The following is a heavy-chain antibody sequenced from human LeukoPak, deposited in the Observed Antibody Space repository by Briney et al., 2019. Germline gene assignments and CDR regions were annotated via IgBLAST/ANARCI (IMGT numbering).Heavy chain of an antibody. V-gene: IGHV5-51*01. CDR3: ARRMTLDAFDI. CDR2: IYPSDSDT. J-gene: IGHJ3*02. CDR1: GYSFTRYW. Sequence: GESQKISCKGSGYSFTRYWIGWVRQMPGKGLEWMGIIYPSDSDTKYSPSFQGQVTISADKSISTAYLQWSSLKASDTAMYYCARRMTLDAFDIWGQGTMVTVSS.